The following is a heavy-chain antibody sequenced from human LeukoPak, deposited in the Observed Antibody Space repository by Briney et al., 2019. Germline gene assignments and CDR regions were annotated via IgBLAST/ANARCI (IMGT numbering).Heavy chain of an antibody. Sequence: SETLSLTCAVYGGSFSGYYWSWIRQPPGKGLEWIGEINHSGSTNYNPSLKSRVTISVDTSKNQFSLKLSSVAAADTAVYYCARPFGIAAAGPFDPWGQGTLVTVSS. CDR2: INHSGST. V-gene: IGHV4-34*01. CDR1: GGSFSGYY. J-gene: IGHJ5*02. CDR3: ARPFGIAAAGPFDP. D-gene: IGHD6-13*01.